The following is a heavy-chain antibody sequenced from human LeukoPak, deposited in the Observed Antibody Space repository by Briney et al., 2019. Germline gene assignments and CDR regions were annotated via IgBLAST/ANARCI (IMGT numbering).Heavy chain of an antibody. CDR2: IRYDGSNK. CDR3: AKDSDYSVFAATNPNWFDP. CDR1: GFTFSDYY. D-gene: IGHD2-15*01. J-gene: IGHJ5*02. Sequence: GGSLRLSCTASGFTFSDYYMSWIRQAPGKGLEWVAFIRYDGSNKYYADSVKGRFTISRDNSKNTLYLQMNSLRAEDTAVYYCAKDSDYSVFAATNPNWFDPWGQGTLVTVSS. V-gene: IGHV3-30*02.